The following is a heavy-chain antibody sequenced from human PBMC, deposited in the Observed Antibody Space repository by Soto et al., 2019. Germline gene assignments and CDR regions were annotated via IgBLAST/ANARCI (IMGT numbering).Heavy chain of an antibody. D-gene: IGHD6-19*01. CDR1: GFTFSTYA. J-gene: IGHJ4*02. CDR3: VVNAGYSSGWYSDYFYY. V-gene: IGHV3-23*01. CDR2: INTDGTST. Sequence: AGGSLRLSCAASGFTFSTYALSWVRQAPGKGLEWVSAINTDGTSTTYADSVKGRFTISSDNAKNTLYLQMNSLRAEDTAVYYCVVNAGYSSGWYSDYFYYWGQGSPVTVSS.